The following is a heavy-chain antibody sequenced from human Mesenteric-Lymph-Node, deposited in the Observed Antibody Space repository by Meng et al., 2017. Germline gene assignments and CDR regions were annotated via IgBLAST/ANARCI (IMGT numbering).Heavy chain of an antibody. V-gene: IGHV7-4-1*02. CDR2: INTYTGNP. Sequence: QVPLVLSGSELKKPGASVKVSCKASGYPFTRYTMHWVRQAPGQGLEWMGWINTYTGNPTYAQGFTGRFVFSLDTSVTTAYLQISSLKAEDTAVYYCGRDIPGGEADYWGQGTLVTVSS. J-gene: IGHJ4*02. CDR3: GRDIPGGEADY. D-gene: IGHD2-21*01. CDR1: GYPFTRYT.